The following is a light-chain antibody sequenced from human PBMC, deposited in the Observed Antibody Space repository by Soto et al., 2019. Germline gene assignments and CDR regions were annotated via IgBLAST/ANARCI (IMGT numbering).Light chain of an antibody. J-gene: IGKJ5*01. Sequence: IHMTHSPSTLSASLGDIVAITCRASQSISSWLAWYQQKPGKAPNLLIYDASTLESGVPSRFSGSGSGTEFTLTISSLQPEDFATYYCLQHNSYPITFGQGTRLEIK. CDR1: QSISSW. CDR3: LQHNSYPIT. CDR2: DAS. V-gene: IGKV1-5*01.